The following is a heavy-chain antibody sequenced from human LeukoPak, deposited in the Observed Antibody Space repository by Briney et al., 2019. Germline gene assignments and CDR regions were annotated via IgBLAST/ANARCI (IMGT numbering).Heavy chain of an antibody. Sequence: SVKVSCKVSGGTFSNSGMNWVRQAPGQGLEWVGRIITGLGSADYARRLRGRVTITTDKSTSTAYMELSSLRSEDTAMYYCARDDRKYSLDPWGQGTLVTVSS. J-gene: IGHJ5*02. CDR2: IITGLGSA. V-gene: IGHV1-69*04. CDR3: ARDDRKYSLDP. CDR1: GGTFSNSG. D-gene: IGHD2-21*01.